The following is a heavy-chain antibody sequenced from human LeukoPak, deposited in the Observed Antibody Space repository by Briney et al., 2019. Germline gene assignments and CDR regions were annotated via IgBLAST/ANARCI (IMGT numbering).Heavy chain of an antibody. J-gene: IGHJ4*02. D-gene: IGHD2-15*01. CDR1: GFTVSSNY. Sequence: GGSLRLSCAASGFTVSSNYMSWVRQAPGKGLEWVSVIYSGGSTYYADSVKGRFTISRDNSKNTPYLQMNSLRAEDTAVYYCARERQWGSVDYWGQGTLVNVSS. CDR2: IYSGGST. V-gene: IGHV3-66*02. CDR3: ARERQWGSVDY.